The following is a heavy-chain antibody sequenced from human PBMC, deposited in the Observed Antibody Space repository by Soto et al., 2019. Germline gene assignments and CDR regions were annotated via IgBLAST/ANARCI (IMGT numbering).Heavy chain of an antibody. CDR2: INAGNGNT. V-gene: IGHV1-3*01. J-gene: IGHJ4*02. D-gene: IGHD3-16*01. CDR3: ARVIGCLYCFDY. Sequence: ASVKVSCKASGYTFTSYAMHWVRQAPGQRLEWMGWINAGNGNTKYSQKFQGRVTITRDTSASTAYMELSSLRSEDTAVYYCARVIGCLYCFDYWGQGTLVTVSS. CDR1: GYTFTSYA.